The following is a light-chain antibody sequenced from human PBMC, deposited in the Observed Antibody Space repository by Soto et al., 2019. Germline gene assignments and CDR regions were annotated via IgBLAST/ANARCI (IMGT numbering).Light chain of an antibody. CDR1: QPINIY. J-gene: IGKJ1*01. V-gene: IGKV1-39*01. Sequence: DIQMTQSPSSLSASVGYRLTITCRASQPINIYLNWYQQKPGKAPKLLIYSAFNLQSGVPSRFSGGGSGTDFTPTISSLQPDDFATYYCQQYSDSSGAFGQGTKVDIK. CDR2: SAF. CDR3: QQYSDSSGA.